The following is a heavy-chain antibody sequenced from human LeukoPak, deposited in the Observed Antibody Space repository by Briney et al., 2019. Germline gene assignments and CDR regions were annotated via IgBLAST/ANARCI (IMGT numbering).Heavy chain of an antibody. D-gene: IGHD6-19*01. CDR3: ARDFAVAGTAGY. V-gene: IGHV1-18*01. Sequence: ASVKVSCKTSGYTFTNYGIAWVRQAPGQGLEWMGWISAYSGSTNYAQKLQGRVTMTTDTSTTTAYMELRSLRSDDTAVYYCARDFAVAGTAGYWGHGTLVTVSS. J-gene: IGHJ4*01. CDR1: GYTFTNYG. CDR2: ISAYSGST.